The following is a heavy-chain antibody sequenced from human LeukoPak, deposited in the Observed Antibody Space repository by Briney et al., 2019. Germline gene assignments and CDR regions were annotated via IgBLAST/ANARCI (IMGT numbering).Heavy chain of an antibody. D-gene: IGHD3-10*01. J-gene: IGHJ3*02. CDR1: GFTFSGFI. Sequence: GGSLRLSCAASGFTFSGFIIHWVRQAPGKGLEWIGRVTSKTNSYATAYAASVKGRFTVSRDDSKKTAYLQMNSLKTEDTAVYYCAAGITLVRGGTFDIWGQGTMVIVSS. CDR3: AAGITLVRGGTFDI. CDR2: VTSKTNSYAT. V-gene: IGHV3-73*01.